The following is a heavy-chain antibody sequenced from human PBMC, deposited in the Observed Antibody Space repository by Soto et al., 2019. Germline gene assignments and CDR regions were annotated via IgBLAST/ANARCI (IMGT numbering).Heavy chain of an antibody. CDR3: VGLLWFGEHHRIDP. Sequence: SETLSLTCTVSGGSISSSSYYWGWIRQPPGKGLEWIGSIYYSGSTYYNPSLKSRVTISVDTSKNQFSLKLSSVTAADTAVYYCVGLLWFGEHHRIDPWGQGTLVTVSS. D-gene: IGHD3-10*01. CDR2: IYYSGST. J-gene: IGHJ5*02. CDR1: GGSISSSSYY. V-gene: IGHV4-39*01.